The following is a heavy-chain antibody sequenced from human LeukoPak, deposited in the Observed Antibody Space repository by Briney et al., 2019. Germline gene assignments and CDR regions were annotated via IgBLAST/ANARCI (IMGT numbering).Heavy chain of an antibody. V-gene: IGHV3-30-3*02. CDR2: ISYDGSNK. CDR3: AKQSAGSAAWYSLHYDF. Sequence: PGGSLRLSCAASGFTFSSYAMHWVRKAPGKGLEWVAVISYDGSNKYYADSVKGRFTISRDNSKDTLYLQMNGLRAEDTAVYFCAKQSAGSAAWYSLHYDFWGQGTLVTVSS. CDR1: GFTFSSYA. J-gene: IGHJ4*02. D-gene: IGHD6-13*01.